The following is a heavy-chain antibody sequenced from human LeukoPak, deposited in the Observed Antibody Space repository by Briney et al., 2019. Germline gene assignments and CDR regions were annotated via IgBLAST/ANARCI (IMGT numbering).Heavy chain of an antibody. CDR3: ARTVTTWYLDY. Sequence: ASVKVSCKASGYTFTSYYMHWVRQAPGQGLEWMGIINPSGGSTSYAQKFQGRVTMTRDTFTSTVYMELSSLRSGDTAVYYCARTVTTWYLDYWGQGTLVTVSS. J-gene: IGHJ4*02. D-gene: IGHD4-11*01. CDR2: INPSGGST. CDR1: GYTFTSYY. V-gene: IGHV1-46*01.